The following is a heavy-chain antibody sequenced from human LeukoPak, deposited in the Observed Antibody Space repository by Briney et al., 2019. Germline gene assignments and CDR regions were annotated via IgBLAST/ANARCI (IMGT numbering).Heavy chain of an antibody. D-gene: IGHD1-26*01. CDR1: GDSFSTYY. CDR2: IFYTGVS. V-gene: IGHV4-59*01. CDR3: ARRVGANPQLGLVWAFDI. Sequence: SETLSLTCTVSGDSFSTYYWSWIRQPPGKGLQWIGFIFYTGVSNYSPSLKGRVTISVDTSKNQFFLMLTSVTAADTAVYFCARRVGANPQLGLVWAFDIWGQGTMVTVSS. J-gene: IGHJ3*02.